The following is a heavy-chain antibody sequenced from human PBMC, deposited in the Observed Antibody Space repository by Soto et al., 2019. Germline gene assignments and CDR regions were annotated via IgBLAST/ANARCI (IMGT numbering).Heavy chain of an antibody. D-gene: IGHD2-2*01. J-gene: IGHJ6*03. CDR2: INHSGST. CDR1: GGSFSGYY. CDR3: ARGDIVVVPADRTYYYYMDV. V-gene: IGHV4-34*01. Sequence: PSETLSLTCAVYGGSFSGYYWSWIRQPPGKGLEWIGEINHSGSTNYNPSLKSRVTISVDTSKNQFSLKLSSVTAADTAVYYCARGDIVVVPADRTYYYYMDVWGKGTTVTVSS.